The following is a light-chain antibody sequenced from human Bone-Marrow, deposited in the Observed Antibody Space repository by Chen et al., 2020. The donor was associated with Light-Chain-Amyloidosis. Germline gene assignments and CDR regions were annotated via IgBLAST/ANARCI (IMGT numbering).Light chain of an antibody. Sequence: DIQMTQSPSSLSASVGDRVTITCRASQSIGNYLNWYQQRPGTAPKLLISSSSTLQFGAPSRFSGSGSGTDFTLPIGSLPPEDFGSYYCQQSYGPPFTFGPGTRVDFK. CDR1: QSIGNY. CDR2: SSS. J-gene: IGKJ3*01. CDR3: QQSYGPPFT. V-gene: IGKV1-39*01.